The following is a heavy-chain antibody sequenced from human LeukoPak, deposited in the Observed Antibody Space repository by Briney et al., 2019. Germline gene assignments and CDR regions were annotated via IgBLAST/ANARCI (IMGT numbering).Heavy chain of an antibody. CDR3: ARSPAIVEGGYFDY. Sequence: GGSLRLSRAASGFTFSSYAMHWVRQAPGKGLEWVAVISYDGSNKYYADSVKGRFTISRDNSKNTLYLQMNSLRAEDTAVYYCARSPAIVEGGYFDYWGQGTLVTVSS. D-gene: IGHD3-22*01. V-gene: IGHV3-30*04. J-gene: IGHJ4*02. CDR2: ISYDGSNK. CDR1: GFTFSSYA.